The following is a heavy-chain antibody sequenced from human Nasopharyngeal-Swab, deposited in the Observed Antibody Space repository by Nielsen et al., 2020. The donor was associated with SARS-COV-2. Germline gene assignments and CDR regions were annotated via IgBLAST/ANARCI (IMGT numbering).Heavy chain of an antibody. D-gene: IGHD2-15*01. J-gene: IGHJ6*02. V-gene: IGHV3-9*01. CDR1: GFTFDDYA. CDR2: ISWNSGSI. CDR3: ARGYCSSGSCYAKHYGMDV. Sequence: SLKISCAASGFTFDDYAMHWVRQAPGKGLEWVSGISWNSGSIGYADSVKGRFTISRDNAKNSLYLQMNSLRAEDTALYYCARGYCSSGSCYAKHYGMDVWGQGTTVTVSS.